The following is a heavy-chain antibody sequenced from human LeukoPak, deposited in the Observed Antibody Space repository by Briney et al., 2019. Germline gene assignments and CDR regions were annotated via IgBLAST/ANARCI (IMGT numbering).Heavy chain of an antibody. V-gene: IGHV4-34*01. CDR1: GGSFSGYY. D-gene: IGHD3-22*01. CDR2: INHSGST. CDR3: AREGSYYYDSSGYPTGLDP. Sequence: SETLSLTCAVYGGSFSGYYWSWIRQPPGKGLEWIGEINHSGSTNYNPSLKSRVTISVDTSKNQFSLKLSSVTAADTAVYYCAREGSYYYDSSGYPTGLDPWGQGTLVTVSS. J-gene: IGHJ5*02.